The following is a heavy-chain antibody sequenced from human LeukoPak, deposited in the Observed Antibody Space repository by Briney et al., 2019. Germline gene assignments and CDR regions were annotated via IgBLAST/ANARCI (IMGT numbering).Heavy chain of an antibody. V-gene: IGHV4-59*01. CDR2: IYYSGST. D-gene: IGHD4-17*01. Sequence: SETLSLTCTVSGGSISSYYWSWIRQPPGKGLEWIGYIYYSGSTNYNPSLKSRVTISVDTSKNQFSLKLSSVTAADTAVYYCARDYGDFDAFDIWGQGTMVTVSS. CDR1: GGSISSYY. J-gene: IGHJ3*02. CDR3: ARDYGDFDAFDI.